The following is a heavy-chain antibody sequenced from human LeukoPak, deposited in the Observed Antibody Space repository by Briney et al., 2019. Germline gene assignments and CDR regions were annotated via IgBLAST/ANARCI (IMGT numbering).Heavy chain of an antibody. D-gene: IGHD6-19*01. Sequence: SETLSLTCTVPGGSISSYYWSWIRQPPGKGLEWIGYIYYSGSTNYNPSLKSRVTISVDTSKNQFSLKLSSVTAADTAVYYCASLYSSGWYKYPDYWGQGTLVTVSS. CDR2: IYYSGST. CDR3: ASLYSSGWYKYPDY. V-gene: IGHV4-59*01. J-gene: IGHJ4*02. CDR1: GGSISSYY.